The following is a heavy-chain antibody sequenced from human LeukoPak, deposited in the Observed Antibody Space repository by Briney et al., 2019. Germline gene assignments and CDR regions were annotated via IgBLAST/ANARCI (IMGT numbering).Heavy chain of an antibody. V-gene: IGHV4-34*01. D-gene: IGHD6-13*01. CDR1: GGSFSGYY. CDR3: ARGTSISYSSSWYVVYYGMDV. Sequence: SETLSLTCSVYGGSFSGYYWSWIRQPPGKGLEWIVQINHSGSTNYNPSLKSRVTISVDTSKYQFSLKLSSVTAADTAVYYCARGTSISYSSSWYVVYYGMDVWGQGTTVTVSS. J-gene: IGHJ6*02. CDR2: INHSGST.